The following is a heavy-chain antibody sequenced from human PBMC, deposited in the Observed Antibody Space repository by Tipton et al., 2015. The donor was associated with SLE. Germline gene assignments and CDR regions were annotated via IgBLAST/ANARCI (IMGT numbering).Heavy chain of an antibody. CDR1: GGSLNNYY. Sequence: TLSLTCTVSGGSLNNYYWSWIRQPAGKQLEWIGRVHTSGRTLYSPSLSSRVTVSVDTSKNQFSLKLTSVIAADTAVYYCARLPDYFDHWGQGALVTVSS. V-gene: IGHV4-4*07. J-gene: IGHJ4*02. CDR2: VHTSGRT. CDR3: ARLPDYFDH.